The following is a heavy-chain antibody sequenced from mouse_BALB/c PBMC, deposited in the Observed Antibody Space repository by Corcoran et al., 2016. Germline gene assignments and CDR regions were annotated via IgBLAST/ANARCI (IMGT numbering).Heavy chain of an antibody. J-gene: IGHJ3*01. CDR2: IYPYNGGT. CDR1: GYTFTDYN. D-gene: IGHD2-14*01. CDR3: AKGYRYGFAY. V-gene: IGHV1S29*02. Sequence: EVQLQQSGPELVKPGASVKISCKASGYTFTDYNMHWVKQSHGKSLEWIGYIYPYNGGTGYNQKFKSKATLTVDNSSSTAYMELRSLTSEDSAVYYCAKGYRYGFAYWGQGTLVTVSA.